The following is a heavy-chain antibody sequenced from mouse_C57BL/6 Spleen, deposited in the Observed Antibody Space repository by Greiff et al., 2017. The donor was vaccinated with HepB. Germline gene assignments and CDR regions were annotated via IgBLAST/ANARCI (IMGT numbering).Heavy chain of an antibody. CDR1: GFTFSDYG. Sequence: EVQLVESGGGLVKPGGSLKLSCAASGFTFSDYGMHWVRQAPEKGLEWVAYISSGSSTIYYADTVKGRFTISRDNAKKTLFLQMTSLRSEDTAMYYWARSYDYDGGAWFAYWGQGTLVTVSA. D-gene: IGHD2-4*01. J-gene: IGHJ3*01. CDR2: ISSGSSTI. CDR3: ARSYDYDGGAWFAY. V-gene: IGHV5-17*01.